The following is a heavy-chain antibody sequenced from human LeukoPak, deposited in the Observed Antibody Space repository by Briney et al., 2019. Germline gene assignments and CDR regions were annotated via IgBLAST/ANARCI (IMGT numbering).Heavy chain of an antibody. V-gene: IGHV3-30*04. J-gene: IGHJ6*02. Sequence: GGSLRLSCAASGFTFSSYAMHWVRQAPGKGLEWVAVISHDRSYKYYADSVKGRFTISRDNSKNTLYVQMNSLRAEDTAVYYCAREIYSSSWSDRYGMDVWGQGTTVTVSS. CDR1: GFTFSSYA. CDR3: AREIYSSSWSDRYGMDV. CDR2: ISHDRSYK. D-gene: IGHD6-13*01.